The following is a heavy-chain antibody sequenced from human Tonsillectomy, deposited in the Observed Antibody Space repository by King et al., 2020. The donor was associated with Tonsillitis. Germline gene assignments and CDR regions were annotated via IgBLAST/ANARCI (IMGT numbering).Heavy chain of an antibody. CDR1: GFTFSSYG. V-gene: IGHV3-33*05. CDR2: ISYDESNK. Sequence: QLVQSGGGVVQPGRSLRLSCIAPGFTFSSYGMHWVRQAPGKGLEWLAVISYDESNKQYADSVKGRFTISTDNDKNTLYLQMNSLRVEDTAVYYCARDSFYSAGWYSGWFDPWGQGTLVIVSS. D-gene: IGHD6-13*01. CDR3: ARDSFYSAGWYSGWFDP. J-gene: IGHJ5*02.